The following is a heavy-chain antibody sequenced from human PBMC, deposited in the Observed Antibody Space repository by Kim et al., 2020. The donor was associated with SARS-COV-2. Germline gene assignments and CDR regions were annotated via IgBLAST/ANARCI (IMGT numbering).Heavy chain of an antibody. V-gene: IGHV1-18*01. D-gene: IGHD3-22*01. CDR3: ARDAYYDSSGFKVH. J-gene: IGHJ4*02. Sequence: AQKLQGRVTMTTDTSTSTAYMELRSLRSDDTAVYYCARDAYYDSSGFKVHWGQGTLVTVSS.